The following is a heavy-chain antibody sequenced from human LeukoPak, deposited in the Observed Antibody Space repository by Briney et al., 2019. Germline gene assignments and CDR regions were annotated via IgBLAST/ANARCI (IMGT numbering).Heavy chain of an antibody. V-gene: IGHV4-4*07. Sequence: PSETLSLTCTVSGGSISSYYWSWIRQPAGKGLEWIGRIYTSGSTNYNPSLKSRVTMSVDTSKNQFSLKLTSVTAADTAVYYCASRQNIDGDYYFQDWGQGTLVTVSS. D-gene: IGHD3-10*02. CDR3: ASRQNIDGDYYFQD. CDR1: GGSISSYY. J-gene: IGHJ4*02. CDR2: IYTSGST.